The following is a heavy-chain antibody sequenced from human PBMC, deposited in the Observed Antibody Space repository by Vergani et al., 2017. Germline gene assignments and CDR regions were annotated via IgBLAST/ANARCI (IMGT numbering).Heavy chain of an antibody. J-gene: IGHJ5*02. V-gene: IGHV3-9*01. CDR1: GFTFDDYA. D-gene: IGHD3-10*01. Sequence: EVQLVESGGGLVQPGGSLRLSCAASGFTFDDYAMHWVRQAPGKGLEWVSGINWNSDSIAYADSVKGRFTISRDNAKNSLYLQMNSVRADDTAVYYCARDYGSGPPQSRRLLYDIGWFDPWGQGTLVTVSS. CDR3: ARDYGSGPPQSRRLLYDIGWFDP. CDR2: INWNSDSI.